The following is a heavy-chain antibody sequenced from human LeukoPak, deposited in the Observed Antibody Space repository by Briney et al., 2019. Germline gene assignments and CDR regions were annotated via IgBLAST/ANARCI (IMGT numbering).Heavy chain of an antibody. J-gene: IGHJ6*03. CDR2: ISYDGSNK. V-gene: IGHV3-30*04. CDR1: GFTFSSYA. D-gene: IGHD6-13*01. CDR3: AKDSRDSSSWYRFSYYYYYMDV. Sequence: PGRSLRLSCAASGFTFSSYAMHWVRQAPGKGLEWVAVISYDGSNKYYADSVKGRFTISRDSSKNTLYLQMNSLRAEDTAVYYCAKDSRDSSSWYRFSYYYYYMDVWGKGTTVTVSS.